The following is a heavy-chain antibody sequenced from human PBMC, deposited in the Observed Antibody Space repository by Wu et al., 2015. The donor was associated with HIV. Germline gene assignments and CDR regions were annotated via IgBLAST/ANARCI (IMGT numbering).Heavy chain of an antibody. Sequence: QVQLVQSGAEVKKPGASVKVSCKASGYTFTGYYMHWVRQAPGQGLEWMGRIIPIFETTNYAQKFQGRVTITAYESTSTAYMELRSLRSDDTAVYYCVRDQQWPTEYYHYYGMDVWGQGTTVTVSS. CDR1: GYTFTGYY. J-gene: IGHJ6*02. D-gene: IGHD6-19*01. CDR3: VRDQQWPTEYYHYYGMDV. CDR2: IIPIFETT. V-gene: IGHV1-69*13.